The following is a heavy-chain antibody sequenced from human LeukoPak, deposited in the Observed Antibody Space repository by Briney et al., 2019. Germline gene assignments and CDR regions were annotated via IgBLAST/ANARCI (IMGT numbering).Heavy chain of an antibody. D-gene: IGHD2-2*01. CDR2: IYYSGST. J-gene: IGHJ4*02. CDR3: AREAGARRTQRAPTRSYYFDY. CDR1: GGSISSGGYY. V-gene: IGHV4-31*03. Sequence: KPSETLSLTCTVSGGSISSGGYYWSWIRQHPGKGLEWIGYIYYSGSTYYNPSLKSRVTISVDTSKNQFSLKLSSVTAADTAVYYCAREAGARRTQRAPTRSYYFDYWGQGTLVTVSS.